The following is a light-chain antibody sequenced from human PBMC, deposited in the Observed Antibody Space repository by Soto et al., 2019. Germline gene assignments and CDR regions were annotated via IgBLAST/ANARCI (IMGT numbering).Light chain of an antibody. CDR2: AAS. Sequence: DIQMTQSPSSLSASVGDRVTITCRASQSIINYLAWYQQKPRKVPKLLIYAASTLQSGVLSRFSGSGSGTDFTLTISTLQPEDVATYYCQKFDDVPLTFGGGTKVEIK. J-gene: IGKJ4*01. CDR1: QSIINY. V-gene: IGKV1-27*01. CDR3: QKFDDVPLT.